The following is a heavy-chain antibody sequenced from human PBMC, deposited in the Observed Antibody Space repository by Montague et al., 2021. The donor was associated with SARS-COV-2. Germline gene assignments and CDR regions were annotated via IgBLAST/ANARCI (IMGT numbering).Heavy chain of an antibody. CDR3: ARFTAVTSSLDF. J-gene: IGHJ4*02. Sequence: TLSLTCTVSGGSISSPGYYWSWIRQPAGKGLEWIGRIYTSGTTNYNPSLKSRVTISVDTSKNQFSLKLTSVTAADTAVYYCARFTAVTSSLDFWGQGTLVPSPQ. CDR1: GGSISSPGYY. CDR2: IYTSGTT. D-gene: IGHD4-17*01. V-gene: IGHV4-61*02.